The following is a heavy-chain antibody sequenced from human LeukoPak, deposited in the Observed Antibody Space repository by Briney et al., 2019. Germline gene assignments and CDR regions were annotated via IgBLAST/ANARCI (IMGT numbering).Heavy chain of an antibody. CDR2: IYNSGST. V-gene: IGHV4-31*03. D-gene: IGHD5-18*01. CDR3: ARAVTNTAMVYYYNGMDV. CDR1: GGSISSGSYY. Sequence: SETLSLTCTVSGGSISSGSYYWSWIRQHPGKGLEWIGHIYNSGSTYYNPSLQSRVTISVDTSKNQFSLKLSSVTAADTALYYCARAVTNTAMVYYYNGMDVWGQGTTVTVSS. J-gene: IGHJ6*02.